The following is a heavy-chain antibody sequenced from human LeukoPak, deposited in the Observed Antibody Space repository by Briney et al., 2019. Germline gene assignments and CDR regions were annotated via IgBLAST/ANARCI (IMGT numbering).Heavy chain of an antibody. Sequence: QPGGSLRLSCAASGFTFSSYGMHWVRQAPGKGLEWVAVIWYDGSNKYYADSVKGRFTISRDNSKNTLYLQMNSLRAEDTAVYYCAKAAGGWYYPVDYWGQGTLVTVSS. CDR1: GFTFSSYG. CDR2: IWYDGSNK. CDR3: AKAAGGWYYPVDY. J-gene: IGHJ4*02. V-gene: IGHV3-33*06. D-gene: IGHD6-19*01.